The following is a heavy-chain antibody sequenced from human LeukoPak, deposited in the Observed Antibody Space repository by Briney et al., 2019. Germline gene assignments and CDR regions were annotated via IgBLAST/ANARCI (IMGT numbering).Heavy chain of an antibody. Sequence: ASVKVSCKASGYTFTSYYMHWVRQAPGEGLEWMGIINPSGGSTSYAQKFQGRVTMTRDMSTSTVYMELSSLRSDDTAVYYCARDLKRQLEPTGGSDYWGQGTLVTVSS. J-gene: IGHJ4*02. D-gene: IGHD1-1*01. CDR3: ARDLKRQLEPTGGSDY. CDR2: INPSGGST. CDR1: GYTFTSYY. V-gene: IGHV1-46*01.